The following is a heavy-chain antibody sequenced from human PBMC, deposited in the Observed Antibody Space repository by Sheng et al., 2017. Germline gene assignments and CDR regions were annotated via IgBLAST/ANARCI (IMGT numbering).Heavy chain of an antibody. V-gene: IGHV3-23*04. D-gene: IGHD1-1*01. Sequence: EVQLVESGGGLVQPGESLRLSCAASGFNINNYVMNWARQAPGKGLEWVSGISPSGDYTFYPASLKGRLSISRDSSKNTLFLEIKSLRVEDTAIYYCAKSGNDWSDARPQDCWGQGTLVTVSS. J-gene: IGHJ4*02. CDR3: AKSGNDWSDARPQDC. CDR2: ISPSGDYT. CDR1: GFNINNYV.